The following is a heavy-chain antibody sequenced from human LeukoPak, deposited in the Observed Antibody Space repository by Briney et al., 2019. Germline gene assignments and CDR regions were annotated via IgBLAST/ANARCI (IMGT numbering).Heavy chain of an antibody. V-gene: IGHV1-69*04. D-gene: IGHD3-10*01. J-gene: IGHJ4*02. Sequence: SVKVSCKASGGTFSSYAISWVRQAPGQGLEWMERIIPILGIANYAQKFQGRVTITADKSTSTAYMELSSLRSEDTAVYYCARAVWFGELLGSWGVDYWGQGTLVTVSS. CDR3: ARAVWFGELLGSWGVDY. CDR2: IIPILGIA. CDR1: GGTFSSYA.